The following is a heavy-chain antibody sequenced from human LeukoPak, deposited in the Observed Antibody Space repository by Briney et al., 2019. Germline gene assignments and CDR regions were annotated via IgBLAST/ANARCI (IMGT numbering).Heavy chain of an antibody. D-gene: IGHD6-13*01. CDR2: IYTSGST. V-gene: IGHV4-4*07. CDR1: GGSISRYY. Sequence: SETLSLTCTVSGGSISRYYWSWIRQPAGKGLEWSGCIYTSGSTNYNPSLKSRVTMSVDTSKNQFSLKLSSVTAADTALYYCARDQGYSSSWYKSGFDPWGQGTLVTVSS. J-gene: IGHJ5*02. CDR3: ARDQGYSSSWYKSGFDP.